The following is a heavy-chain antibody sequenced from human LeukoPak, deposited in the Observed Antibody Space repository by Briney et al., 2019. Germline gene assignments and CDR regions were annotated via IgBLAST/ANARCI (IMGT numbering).Heavy chain of an antibody. CDR1: GFTFSRYW. CDR3: ARDYTGGWNDY. V-gene: IGHV3-7*01. CDR2: IKEDGSEK. J-gene: IGHJ4*02. D-gene: IGHD7-27*01. Sequence: GGSLRLSCAAAGFTFSRYWMSWVRQATGKGLECVAKIKEDGSEKHYVDSVKGRFTISRDNAKNSLYLQMNSLRAEDTAVYYCARDYTGGWNDYWGQGTLVTVSS.